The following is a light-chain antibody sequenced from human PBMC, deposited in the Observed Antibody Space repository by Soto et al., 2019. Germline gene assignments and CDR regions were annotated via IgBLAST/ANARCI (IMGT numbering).Light chain of an antibody. J-gene: IGLJ3*02. V-gene: IGLV1-40*01. CDR1: TSNIGAGSD. CDR2: SND. Sequence: QSVLTQPPSVSGAPGQRVTISCTGSTSNIGAGSDVHWYQQLPGTAPKLLIYSNDNRPSGVPDRFSGSKSGTSASLAITGLQAEDEADYYCQSYDSGLSGSVFGGGTQPTVL. CDR3: QSYDSGLSGSV.